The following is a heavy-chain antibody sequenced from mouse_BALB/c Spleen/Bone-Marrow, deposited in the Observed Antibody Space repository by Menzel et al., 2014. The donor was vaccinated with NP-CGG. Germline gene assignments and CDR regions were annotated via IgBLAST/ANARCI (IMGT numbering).Heavy chain of an antibody. V-gene: IGHV5-12-2*01. Sequence: EVQVVESGGGLVQPGGSLKLSCAASGFTFSSYIMSWVRQTPEKRLEWVAYISNGGDNTYYPDTVKGRFIISRDNAKNTLCLQMSSLKSEDTAMYYCVRHRYDGYCFDYWGQGTTLTVSS. CDR1: GFTFSSYI. J-gene: IGHJ2*01. D-gene: IGHD2-14*01. CDR3: VRHRYDGYCFDY. CDR2: ISNGGDNT.